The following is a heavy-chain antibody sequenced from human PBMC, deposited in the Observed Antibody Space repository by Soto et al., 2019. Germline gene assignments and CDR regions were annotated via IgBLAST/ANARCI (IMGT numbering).Heavy chain of an antibody. V-gene: IGHV3-30-3*01. CDR1: GFTFSSYA. CDR3: ARDPIAVAGTGGGLDY. CDR2: ISYDGSNK. D-gene: IGHD6-19*01. Sequence: QVQLVESGGGVVQPGRSLRLSCAASGFTFSSYAMHWVRQAPGKGLEWVAVISYDGSNKYYADSVKGRFTISRDNSKNTLYLQMNSLRAEDTAVYYCARDPIAVAGTGGGLDYWGQGTLVTVSS. J-gene: IGHJ4*02.